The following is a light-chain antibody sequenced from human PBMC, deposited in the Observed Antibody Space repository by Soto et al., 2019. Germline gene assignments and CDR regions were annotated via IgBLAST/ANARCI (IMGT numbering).Light chain of an antibody. V-gene: IGKV1-39*01. J-gene: IGKJ1*01. Sequence: DIQMTQSPSSLSASVGDRVTITCRASQRISSYLNWYQQKPGKAPKLLIYAASSLQSGVPSRFSGSGSGTDFTLTISSLQTEDFATYYCQQSYSTLWTFGQGTKVEIK. CDR1: QRISSY. CDR3: QQSYSTLWT. CDR2: AAS.